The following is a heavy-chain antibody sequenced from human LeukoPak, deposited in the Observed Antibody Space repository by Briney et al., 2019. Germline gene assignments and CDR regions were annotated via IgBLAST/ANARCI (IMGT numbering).Heavy chain of an antibody. CDR2: ISSSGSTI. CDR3: ARVPLYCSGGSCSPRTFQH. J-gene: IGHJ1*01. V-gene: IGHV3-48*03. D-gene: IGHD2-15*01. CDR1: GFTFSSYE. Sequence: SGGSLRLSXAASGFTFSSYEMNWVRQAPGKGLEWVSYISSSGSTIYYADSVKGRFTISRDNAKNSLYLQMNSLRAEDTAVYYCARVPLYCSGGSCSPRTFQHWGQGTLVTVSS.